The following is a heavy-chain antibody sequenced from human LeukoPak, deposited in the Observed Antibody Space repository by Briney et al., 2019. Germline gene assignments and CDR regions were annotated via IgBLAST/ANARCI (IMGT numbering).Heavy chain of an antibody. D-gene: IGHD3-22*01. V-gene: IGHV3-30*04. J-gene: IGHJ4*02. CDR2: ISYDGSNK. CDR1: GFTFSSYA. CDR3: ARVRITMIVGGSLDY. Sequence: GRSLRLSCAASGFTFSSYAMHWVRQAPGKGLEWVAVISYDGSNKYYADSVKGRFTISRDNSKNTLYLQMNSLRAEDTAVYYCARVRITMIVGGSLDYWGQGTLVTVSS.